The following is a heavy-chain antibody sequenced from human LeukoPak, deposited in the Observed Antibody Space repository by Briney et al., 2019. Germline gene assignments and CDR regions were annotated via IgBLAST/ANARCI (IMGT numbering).Heavy chain of an antibody. CDR1: GFTFSSYA. CDR2: ISGSGDST. CDR3: AKDTYSSGWYEFDY. Sequence: GSLRLSCAASGFTFSSYAVSWVRQAPGKGLEWVSAISGSGDSTYYADSVKGRFTISRDNSENTLYLQMNSLRADDTAVYYCAKDTYSSGWYEFDYWGQGTLVTVSS. V-gene: IGHV3-23*01. J-gene: IGHJ4*02. D-gene: IGHD6-19*01.